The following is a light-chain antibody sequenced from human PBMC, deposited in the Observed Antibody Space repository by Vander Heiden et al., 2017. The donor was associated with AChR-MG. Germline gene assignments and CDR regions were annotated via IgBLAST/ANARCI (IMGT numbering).Light chain of an antibody. CDR3: QQRSDRPPLT. CDR2: DAA. CDR1: HNVYTY. Sequence: ELVLTQSPAIVSLSPGETATLSCRASHNVYTYLAWYQQKPGQAPRLLIYDAATRATGIPARFSASGSGTDFTLTISGLEPEDFAVYYCQQRSDRPPLTFGGGTKVEIK. V-gene: IGKV3-11*01. J-gene: IGKJ4*01.